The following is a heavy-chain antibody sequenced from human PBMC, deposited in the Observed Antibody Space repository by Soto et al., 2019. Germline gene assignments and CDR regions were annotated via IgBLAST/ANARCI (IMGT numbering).Heavy chain of an antibody. CDR2: ISSSSYI. J-gene: IGHJ4*02. CDR1: GFTFSSYS. V-gene: IGHV3-21*01. Sequence: EVQLVESGGGLVKPGGSLRLSCAASGFTFSSYSMNWVRQAPGKGLEWVSSISSSSYIYYADSVKGRFTISRGNAKNSLYLQMNSLRAEDTAVYYCARDMTVNPFDYWGQGTLVTVSS. CDR3: ARDMTVNPFDY. D-gene: IGHD4-17*01.